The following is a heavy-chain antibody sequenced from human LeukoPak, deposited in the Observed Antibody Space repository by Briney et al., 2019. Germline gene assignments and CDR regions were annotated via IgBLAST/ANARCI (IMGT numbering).Heavy chain of an antibody. J-gene: IGHJ4*02. CDR2: ISGGGGST. Sequence: GGSLRLSCAASGFTFSSYAMSWVRQAPGKGLEWVSGISGGGGSTYYADSVKGRCTISRDNSKNTSYLQMNSLRAEDTAVYYCARPYNSGWYRDLDYWGQGTLVTVSS. D-gene: IGHD6-19*01. CDR1: GFTFSSYA. V-gene: IGHV3-23*01. CDR3: ARPYNSGWYRDLDY.